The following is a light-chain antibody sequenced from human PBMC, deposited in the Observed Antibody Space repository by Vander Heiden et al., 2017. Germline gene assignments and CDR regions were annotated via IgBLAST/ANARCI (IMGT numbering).Light chain of an antibody. Sequence: DIQMTQSPSSLSASVGDRVTIPCRASQSISSYLNWYQQKPGKVPKLLIYAASSLQSGVPSRFSGSGSGTDFTLPISSLQPEDFATYYCQQRDSTPETFGQGTKVEIK. V-gene: IGKV1-39*01. CDR3: QQRDSTPET. J-gene: IGKJ1*01. CDR1: QSISSY. CDR2: AAS.